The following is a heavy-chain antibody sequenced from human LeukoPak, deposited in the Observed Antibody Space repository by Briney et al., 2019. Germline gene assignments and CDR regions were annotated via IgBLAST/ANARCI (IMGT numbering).Heavy chain of an antibody. J-gene: IGHJ6*03. V-gene: IGHV4-59*01. CDR2: IYYSGST. Sequence: SETLSLTCTVSGGSISSYYWSWIRQPPGKGLEWIGYIYYSGSTNYNPSLKSRVTISVDTSKNQFPLKLSSVTAADTAVYYCARETGDYHSSYYYYMDVWGKGTTVTVSS. D-gene: IGHD4-17*01. CDR1: GGSISSYY. CDR3: ARETGDYHSSYYYYMDV.